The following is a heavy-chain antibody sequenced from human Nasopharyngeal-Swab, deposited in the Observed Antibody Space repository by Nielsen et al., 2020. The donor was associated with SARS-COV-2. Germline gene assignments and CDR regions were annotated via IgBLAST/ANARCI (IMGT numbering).Heavy chain of an antibody. CDR3: AKGAVGGAVAGTQYFQH. J-gene: IGHJ1*01. Sequence: GESLKISCAASGFTFSSYAMSWVRQAPGKGLEWVSSISGSGDTTYCPDSVKGRFTISRDNSKNKLYLQLNSLRAEDTAVYYCAKGAVGGAVAGTQYFQHWGQGTQVTVSS. CDR2: ISGSGDTT. D-gene: IGHD6-19*01. CDR1: GFTFSSYA. V-gene: IGHV3-23*01.